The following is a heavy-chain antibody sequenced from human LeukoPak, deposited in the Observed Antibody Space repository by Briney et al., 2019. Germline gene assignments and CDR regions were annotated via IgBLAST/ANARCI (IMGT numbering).Heavy chain of an antibody. J-gene: IGHJ6*02. D-gene: IGHD1-7*01. CDR2: IYYSGST. V-gene: IGHV4-59*01. Sequence: SETLSLTCTVSGGSISSYYWSWIRQPPGKGLEWIGYIYYSGSTNYNPSLKSRVTISVDTSKNQFSLKLSSMTAADTAVYYCARDNWNYGSSMDVWGQGTTVTVSS. CDR3: ARDNWNYGSSMDV. CDR1: GGSISSYY.